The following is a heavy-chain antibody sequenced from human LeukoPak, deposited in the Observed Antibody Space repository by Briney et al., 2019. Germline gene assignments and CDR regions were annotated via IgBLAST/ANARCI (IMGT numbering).Heavy chain of an antibody. J-gene: IGHJ4*02. D-gene: IGHD2/OR15-2a*01. CDR2: IRYDGSNT. CDR3: AKADSTWAFDY. Sequence: GGSLRLSCAASGFTFSNYGMHWVRQAPGEGLEWVAFIRYDGSNTYYADAVRGRFTISREDSKQTLYLQMNSLRAQDTAVYYCAKADSTWAFDYWGQGTLVSVSS. CDR1: GFTFSNYG. V-gene: IGHV3-30*02.